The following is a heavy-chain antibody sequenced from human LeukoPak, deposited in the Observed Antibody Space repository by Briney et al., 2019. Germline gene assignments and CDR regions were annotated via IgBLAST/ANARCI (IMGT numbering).Heavy chain of an antibody. CDR3: AREGSGGELDY. CDR2: IYYSGST. D-gene: IGHD6-25*01. V-gene: IGHV4-30-4*01. J-gene: IGHJ4*02. CDR1: GGSISSGDYY. Sequence: SQTLSLTCTVSGGSISSGDYYWSWIRQPPGKGLEWIGYIYYSGSTYYNPSPKSRVTISVDTSKNQFSLKLSSVTAADTAVYYCAREGSGGELDYWGQGTLVTVSS.